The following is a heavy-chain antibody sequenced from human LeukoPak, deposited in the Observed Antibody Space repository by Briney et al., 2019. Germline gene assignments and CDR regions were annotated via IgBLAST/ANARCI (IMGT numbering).Heavy chain of an antibody. J-gene: IGHJ5*02. CDR2: INQDESNK. CDR1: GFTFSDHW. CDR3: AISTYSSSPS. D-gene: IGHD6-6*01. Sequence: PGGSLRLSCATSGFTFSDHWMIWVRQAPGKGLEWVANINQDESNKCYVGSVEGRFTISRDNAKNSLYLQMNSLRAEDTAMYYCAISTYSSSPSWGQGTLVTVSS. V-gene: IGHV3-7*01.